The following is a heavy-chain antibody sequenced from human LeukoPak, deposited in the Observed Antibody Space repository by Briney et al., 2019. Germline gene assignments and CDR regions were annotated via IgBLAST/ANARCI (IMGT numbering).Heavy chain of an antibody. D-gene: IGHD4-17*01. CDR3: AKDDYDVDY. J-gene: IGHJ4*02. CDR1: GFTFNSYA. Sequence: GESLRLSCAASGFTFNSYAMSWVRQAPGKGLEWVSGISGSGSSTHYADSVKGRFTISRDNSKNTLYLQMNSLRAEDTAVYYCAKDDYDVDYWGQGTLVTVSS. CDR2: ISGSGSST. V-gene: IGHV3-23*01.